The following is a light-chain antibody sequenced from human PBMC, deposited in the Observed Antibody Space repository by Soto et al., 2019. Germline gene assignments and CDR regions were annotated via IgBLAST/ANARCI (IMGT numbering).Light chain of an antibody. CDR1: QSVRSNY. CDR2: GAS. V-gene: IGKV3-20*01. Sequence: EIVLTQSPGTLSLSPGERAIFSCRASQSVRSNYLAWYQQKPGQAPRLLIYGASSRATGIPDRFSGSGSGTDFTLTISRLEPEDFAVYYCQQYGSSPQTFGQGTKVDIK. CDR3: QQYGSSPQT. J-gene: IGKJ1*01.